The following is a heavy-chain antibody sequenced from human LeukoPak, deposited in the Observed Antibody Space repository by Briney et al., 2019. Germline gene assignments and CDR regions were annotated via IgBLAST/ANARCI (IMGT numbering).Heavy chain of an antibody. J-gene: IGHJ5*02. CDR3: ARDGVSIWSGYSYNWFDP. CDR2: INHSGST. D-gene: IGHD3-3*01. V-gene: IGHV4-34*01. CDR1: GGSFSGYY. Sequence: SETLSLTRAVYGGSFSGYYWSWLRHPPGKGLEWIGEINHSGSTNYNPSLKSRVTISVDTSKNQFSLKLSSVTAADTAVYYCARDGVSIWSGYSYNWFDPWGQETLVTVSS.